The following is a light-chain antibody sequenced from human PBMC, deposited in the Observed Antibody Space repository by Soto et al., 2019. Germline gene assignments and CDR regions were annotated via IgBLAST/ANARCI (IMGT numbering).Light chain of an antibody. Sequence: QAVVTQPPSVSGAPGQRVTISCTGSSSNIRAGYDVHWYQQLPGTAPKVLIYANSHRPSGVPDRFSGSQSGTSASLAITGLQAEDEADYYCQSYDSSLSGSVVFGGGTQLTVL. V-gene: IGLV1-40*01. CDR2: ANS. CDR3: QSYDSSLSGSVV. J-gene: IGLJ2*01. CDR1: SSNIRAGYD.